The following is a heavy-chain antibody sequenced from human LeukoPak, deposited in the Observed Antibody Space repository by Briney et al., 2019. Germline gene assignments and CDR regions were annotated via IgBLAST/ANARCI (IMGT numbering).Heavy chain of an antibody. CDR1: GYTFTSYD. Sequence: ASVKVSCKASGYTFTSYDINWVRQATGQGLEWMGWMNPNSGNTGYAQKFQGRVTMTRDTSISTAYMELSSLRSEDTAVYYCARGALYCSGGSCYSGGTDVWGQGTTVTVSS. D-gene: IGHD2-15*01. CDR3: ARGALYCSGGSCYSGGTDV. CDR2: MNPNSGNT. J-gene: IGHJ6*02. V-gene: IGHV1-8*01.